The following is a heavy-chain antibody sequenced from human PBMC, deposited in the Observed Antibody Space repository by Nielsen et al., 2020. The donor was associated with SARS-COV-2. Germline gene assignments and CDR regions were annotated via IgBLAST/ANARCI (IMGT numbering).Heavy chain of an antibody. V-gene: IGHV3-23*01. CDR2: ISGSGGAT. Sequence: GESLKISCVAPGFSFSNYVMNWVRQAPGKGLEWVSAISGSGGATYYTDSVKGRFTISRDNSRSTLYLEMNSLRADDTAVYYCAKHEGEDWGQGTLVTVSS. CDR1: GFSFSNYV. J-gene: IGHJ4*02. D-gene: IGHD3-10*01. CDR3: AKHEGED.